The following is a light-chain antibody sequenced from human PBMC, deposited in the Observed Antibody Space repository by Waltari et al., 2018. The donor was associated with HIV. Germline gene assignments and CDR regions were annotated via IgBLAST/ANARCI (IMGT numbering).Light chain of an antibody. CDR1: TSNIVSNY. CDR2: DND. Sequence: QSVLTQPPSVSAALGQKVTISCSGSTSNIVSNYVSWYQHFPGTAPKLIIYDNDKRPSGIPDRFSGAKSGTSATLGITGLLTGDEANYYCGTWDSSLRTEVFGGGTKLTVL. J-gene: IGLJ3*02. CDR3: GTWDSSLRTEV. V-gene: IGLV1-51*01.